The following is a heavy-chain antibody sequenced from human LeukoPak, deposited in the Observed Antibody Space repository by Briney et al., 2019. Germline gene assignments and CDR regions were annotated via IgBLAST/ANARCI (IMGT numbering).Heavy chain of an antibody. CDR2: INPNSGGT. CDR3: ARDGSTVVTQLDY. Sequence: ASVKVSCKASGYTFTGYYMHWVRQAPGQGLEWMGWINPNSGGTNYAQKFQGRVTMTRDTSISTVYMELSSLRSEDTAVYYCARDGSTVVTQLDYWGQGTLVTVSS. D-gene: IGHD4-23*01. CDR1: GYTFTGYY. V-gene: IGHV1-2*02. J-gene: IGHJ4*02.